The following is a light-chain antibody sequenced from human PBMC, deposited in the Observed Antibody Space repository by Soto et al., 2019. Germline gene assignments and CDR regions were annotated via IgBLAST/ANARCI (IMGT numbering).Light chain of an antibody. CDR3: SSYAGSNNV. CDR2: EVS. CDR1: SSDVGGYNY. Sequence: QSVLTHPPSASWSPGHSVTISCTGTSSDVGGYNYVSWYQQHPGKAPKLMIYEVSKRPSGVPDRFSGSKSGNTASLTVSGLQAEDEADYYCSSYAGSNNVFGTGTKVTAL. V-gene: IGLV2-8*01. J-gene: IGLJ1*01.